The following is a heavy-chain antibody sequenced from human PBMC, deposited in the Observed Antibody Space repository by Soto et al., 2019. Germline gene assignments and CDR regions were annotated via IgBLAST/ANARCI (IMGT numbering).Heavy chain of an antibody. CDR1: GYTFTGYY. J-gene: IGHJ3*02. V-gene: IGHV1-2*04. D-gene: IGHD6-19*01. Sequence: ASVKVSCKASGYTFTGYYIHWVRQAPGQGPEWMGWINPNNGGTSYAQKFQGWLTLTRDTSISTAYMELSRLRSDDTAVYYCARRAREVAGTAWAFDIWGQGTMVTVSS. CDR2: INPNNGGT. CDR3: ARRAREVAGTAWAFDI.